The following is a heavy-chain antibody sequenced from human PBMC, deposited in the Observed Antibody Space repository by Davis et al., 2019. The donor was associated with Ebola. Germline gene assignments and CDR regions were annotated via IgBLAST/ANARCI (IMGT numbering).Heavy chain of an antibody. CDR2: INPNSGRT. V-gene: IGHV1-2*05. D-gene: IGHD3/OR15-3a*01. Sequence: SVTVSRMPSLYPFPSYDINCVRQAPAQGLEWIGRINPNSGRTNYAQKFQGRVTMTRDTSISTAYMELSRLRSDDPVVYYCARARLGLYYYGMDVWGQGTTVSVSS. CDR3: ARARLGLYYYGMDV. CDR1: LYPFPSYD. J-gene: IGHJ6*02.